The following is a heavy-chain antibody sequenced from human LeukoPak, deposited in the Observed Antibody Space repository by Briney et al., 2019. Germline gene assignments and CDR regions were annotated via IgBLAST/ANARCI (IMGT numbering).Heavy chain of an antibody. J-gene: IGHJ4*02. CDR1: GFTFSSYG. CDR2: ISGSGGST. D-gene: IGHD6-19*01. Sequence: GGSLRLSCTASGFTFSSYGMTCVRQAPGKRLEWVSAISGSGGSTYYADSVKGRFTISRDNSKNTLYLQMNSLRAEDTAVYFCARRSGVAVAGAFDYWGQGTLVTVSS. V-gene: IGHV3-23*01. CDR3: ARRSGVAVAGAFDY.